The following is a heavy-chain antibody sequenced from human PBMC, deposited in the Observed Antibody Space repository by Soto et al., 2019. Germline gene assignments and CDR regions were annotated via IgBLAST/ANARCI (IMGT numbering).Heavy chain of an antibody. CDR3: ARGGDSYVLYYFDY. D-gene: IGHD5-18*01. J-gene: IGHJ4*02. V-gene: IGHV1-69*06. CDR1: GGTFSSYA. CDR2: IIPIFGTA. Sequence: SVKVSCKASGGTFSSYAISWVRQAPGQGLEWMGGIIPIFGTANYAQKFQGRVTITADKSTSTAYMELSSLRSEDTAVYYCARGGDSYVLYYFDYWGQGTLVTVSS.